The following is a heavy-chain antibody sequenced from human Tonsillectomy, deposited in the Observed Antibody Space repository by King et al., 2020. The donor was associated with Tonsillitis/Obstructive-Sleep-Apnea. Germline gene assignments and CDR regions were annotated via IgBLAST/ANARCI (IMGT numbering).Heavy chain of an antibody. V-gene: IGHV4-59*08. CDR3: ARHSLDYYGERGAFDI. Sequence: VQLQESGPGLVKPSETLSLTCTVSGGSISSYYWSWIRQPPGKGLEWIGYIYYSGSTNYNPSLKSRVTISVDTSKNQFSLKLSSVTAADTAVYYCARHSLDYYGERGAFDIWGQGTMVTVSS. J-gene: IGHJ3*02. CDR1: GGSISSYY. D-gene: IGHD3-10*01. CDR2: IYYSGST.